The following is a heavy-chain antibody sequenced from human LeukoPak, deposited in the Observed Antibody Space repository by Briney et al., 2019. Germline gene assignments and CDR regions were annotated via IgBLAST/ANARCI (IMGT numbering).Heavy chain of an antibody. CDR3: ARSAHYYYYYMDV. Sequence: GESLKISCKGSGYSFTSYWIGWVRQMPGKGLEWMGIIYPGDSDTRYSPSSQGQVTISADKSISTAYLQWSSLKASDTAMYYCARSAHYYYYYMDVWGKGTTVTISS. V-gene: IGHV5-51*01. CDR1: GYSFTSYW. J-gene: IGHJ6*03. CDR2: IYPGDSDT.